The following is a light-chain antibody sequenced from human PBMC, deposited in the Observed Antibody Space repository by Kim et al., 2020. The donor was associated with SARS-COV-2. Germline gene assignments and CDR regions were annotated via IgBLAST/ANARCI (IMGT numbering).Light chain of an antibody. CDR3: NSRDSSGSVV. CDR1: SPRSYF. Sequence: SSELTQDPAVSVALGQTVRITCQGDSPRSYFANWYQQKPGQAPVLFIYGQNNRPSGIPDRFSGSTSGNTASLTITGAQAEDEADYYCNSRDSSGSVVFARGTQVTVL. CDR2: GQN. V-gene: IGLV3-19*01. J-gene: IGLJ2*01.